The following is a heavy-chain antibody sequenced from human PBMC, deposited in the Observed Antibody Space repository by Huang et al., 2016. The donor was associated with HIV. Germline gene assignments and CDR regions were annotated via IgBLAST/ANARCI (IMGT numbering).Heavy chain of an antibody. J-gene: IGHJ4*02. CDR3: AREDYSYGYYYFDY. D-gene: IGHD5-18*01. CDR2: ISSSSSYI. Sequence: EVQLVESGGGLVKPGGSLRLSCAASGFTFSSYSMNWVRQAPGKGLGWVSFISSSSSYIYYADSVKGRFTISRDNAKNSLYLQMNSRRAEDTAVYYCAREDYSYGYYYFDYWGQGTLVTVSS. CDR1: GFTFSSYS. V-gene: IGHV3-21*01.